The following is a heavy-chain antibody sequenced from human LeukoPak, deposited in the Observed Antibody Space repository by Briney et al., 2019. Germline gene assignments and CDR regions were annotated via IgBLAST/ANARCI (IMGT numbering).Heavy chain of an antibody. CDR3: ARDPHYSDSENWFDP. CDR1: GFTFSSYS. J-gene: IGHJ5*02. D-gene: IGHD3-22*01. V-gene: IGHV3-48*02. Sequence: GGSLRLSCAASGFTFSSYSMNWVRQAPGKGLEWVSYISSSSSTIYYADSVKGRFTISRDNAKNSLYLQMNSLRDADTAVYYCARDPHYSDSENWFDPWGQGTLVTVSS. CDR2: ISSSSSTI.